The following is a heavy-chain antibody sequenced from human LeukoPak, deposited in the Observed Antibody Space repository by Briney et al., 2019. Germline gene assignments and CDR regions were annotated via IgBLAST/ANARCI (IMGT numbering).Heavy chain of an antibody. D-gene: IGHD2-21*02. V-gene: IGHV4-31*02. CDR3: ARGVYCGGDCYSGYWFDP. CDR2: IYYSGST. CDR1: GFTFSDYY. Sequence: LRLSCAASGFTFSDYYMTWIRQAPGKGLEWIGYIYYSGSTYYNPSLKSRVTISVDTSKNLFSLKPSSVPAADTAVYYCARGVYCGGDCYSGYWFDPWGQGTLVTVSS. J-gene: IGHJ5*02.